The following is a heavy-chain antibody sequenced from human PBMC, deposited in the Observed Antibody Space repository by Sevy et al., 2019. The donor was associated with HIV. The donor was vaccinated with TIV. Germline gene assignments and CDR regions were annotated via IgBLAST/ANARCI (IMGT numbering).Heavy chain of an antibody. D-gene: IGHD2-15*01. Sequence: GGSLRLSCAASGFTFEEYAMHWVRQAPGRGLEWVSGITWNSGNIGYADSVKGRFTISRDNAKNSLYLHMNSLRTEDTALYYCVKPSGRGGRNYFNFWGQGTLVTVSS. CDR2: ITWNSGNI. CDR3: VKPSGRGGRNYFNF. V-gene: IGHV3-9*01. J-gene: IGHJ4*02. CDR1: GFTFEEYA.